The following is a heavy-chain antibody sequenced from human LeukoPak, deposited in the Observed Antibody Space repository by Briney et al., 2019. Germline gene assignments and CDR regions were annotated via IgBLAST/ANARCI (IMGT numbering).Heavy chain of an antibody. D-gene: IGHD3-22*01. CDR2: IGGSGDRT. Sequence: GGSLRLSCAASGFTFSNYAMSWVRQAPGKGLEWVSVIGGSGDRTYYADSVKSRFTISRDNSKNTLYLQMNSLRAEDTAVYYCAKGGSSGYSVLGYWGQGTLVTVSS. CDR3: AKGGSSGYSVLGY. CDR1: GFTFSNYA. V-gene: IGHV3-23*01. J-gene: IGHJ4*02.